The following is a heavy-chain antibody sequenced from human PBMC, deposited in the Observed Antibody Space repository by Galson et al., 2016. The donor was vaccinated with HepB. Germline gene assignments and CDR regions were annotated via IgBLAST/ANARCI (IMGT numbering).Heavy chain of an antibody. CDR1: GYTFIDYD. Sequence: SVKVSCKASGYTFIDYDINWVRQAPGQGLEWMGWMNPKSANAANAQKFQGRVSMTRNTSITTAYMELTSLTFADTAVYFCARARMRGHAFDIWGQGTMVTVSS. CDR3: ARARMRGHAFDI. J-gene: IGHJ3*02. V-gene: IGHV1-8*01. CDR2: MNPKSANA.